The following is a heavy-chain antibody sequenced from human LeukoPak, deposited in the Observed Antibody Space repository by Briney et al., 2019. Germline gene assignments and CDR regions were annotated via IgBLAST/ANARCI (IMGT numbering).Heavy chain of an antibody. J-gene: IGHJ3*02. CDR1: GFTFSDYY. Sequence: PGGSLRLSCAASGFTFSDYYMNWIRQAPGKGLEWLSYISNSGTIISYADSVKGRFTISRDNTKNSLYLQMNSLRAEDTAVYYCARETLGVTAFDIWGQGTMVTVSS. D-gene: IGHD2-21*02. CDR2: ISNSGTII. CDR3: ARETLGVTAFDI. V-gene: IGHV3-11*01.